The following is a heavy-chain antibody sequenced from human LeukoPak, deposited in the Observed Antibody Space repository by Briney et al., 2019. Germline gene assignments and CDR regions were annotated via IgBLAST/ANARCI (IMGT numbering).Heavy chain of an antibody. CDR3: ARGQLNLYYYYYYMDV. J-gene: IGHJ6*03. V-gene: IGHV4-39*07. CDR1: GGSASSGSYY. Sequence: SETLSLTCTVSGGSASSGSYYWSWIRQPPGKGLEWLGEINNSGSTNYNPSLKSRVTISVDTSKNQYSLKLSSVTAADTAVYYCARGQLNLYYYYYYMDVWGKGTTVTVSS. D-gene: IGHD1-14*01. CDR2: INNSGST.